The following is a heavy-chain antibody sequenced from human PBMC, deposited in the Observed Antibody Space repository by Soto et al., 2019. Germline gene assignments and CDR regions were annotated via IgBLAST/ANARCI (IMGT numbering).Heavy chain of an antibody. D-gene: IGHD3-3*02. CDR1: GGSISSGGYY. V-gene: IGHV4-31*03. Sequence: PSETLSLTCTVSGGSISSGGYYWSWICQHPGKGLEWIGYIYYSGSTYYNPSLKSRVTISVDTSKNQFSLQLSSVTAADTAVYYCARKHYLLGNGWLDPWGQGTLVTVYS. J-gene: IGHJ5*02. CDR3: ARKHYLLGNGWLDP. CDR2: IYYSGST.